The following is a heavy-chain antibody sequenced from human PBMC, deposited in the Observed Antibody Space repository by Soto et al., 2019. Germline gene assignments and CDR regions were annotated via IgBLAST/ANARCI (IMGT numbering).Heavy chain of an antibody. CDR2: INIEGSST. CDR1: GFTLSNYW. D-gene: IGHD6-19*01. V-gene: IGHV3-74*01. J-gene: IGHJ4*02. Sequence: GGSLRLSCAASGFTLSNYWMHWVRQVPGKGLVWVSRINIEGSSTTYADSVKGRFTISRDSAKNTLYLQMNSLRAEDSAVYYCARDPAPSGWYDYWGQGTLVTVSS. CDR3: ARDPAPSGWYDY.